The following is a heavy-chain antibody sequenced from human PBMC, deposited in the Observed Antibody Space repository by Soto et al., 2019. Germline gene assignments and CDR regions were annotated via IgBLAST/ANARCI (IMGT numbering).Heavy chain of an antibody. CDR1: GGSFSGYY. D-gene: IGHD3-16*02. CDR2: INHSGST. J-gene: IGHJ5*02. CDR3: DAYYDCISGSSRANWFDP. Sequence: SETLSLTCAVYGGSFSGYYWSWIRQPPGKGLEWIGEINHSGSTNYNPSLKSRVTISADTSKNQFSLKLSSVTAADTAVYYCDAYYDCISGSSRANWFDPSGQGTLLTVSS. V-gene: IGHV4-34*01.